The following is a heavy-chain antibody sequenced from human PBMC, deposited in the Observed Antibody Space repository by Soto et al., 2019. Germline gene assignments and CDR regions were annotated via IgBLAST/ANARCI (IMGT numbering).Heavy chain of an antibody. J-gene: IGHJ6*03. Sequence: GGSLRLSCAASGFTFSSYSMNWVRQAPGKGLEWVSSISSSSSYIYYADSVKGRFTISRDNAKNSLYLQMNSLRAEDTAVYYCARVWGPRDIVVVPAAISYYYYYMDVWGKGTTVTVSS. CDR3: ARVWGPRDIVVVPAAISYYYYYMDV. CDR1: GFTFSSYS. V-gene: IGHV3-21*01. CDR2: ISSSSSYI. D-gene: IGHD2-2*01.